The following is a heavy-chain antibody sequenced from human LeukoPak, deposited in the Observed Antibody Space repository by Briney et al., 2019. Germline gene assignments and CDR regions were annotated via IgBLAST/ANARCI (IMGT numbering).Heavy chain of an antibody. CDR1: GFTFSSYN. CDR3: ARVDTAMVGDY. CDR2: ITSSSSYI. D-gene: IGHD5-18*01. V-gene: IGHV3-21*01. Sequence: MSGGSLRLSCAASGFTFSSYNMNWVRQAPGKGLEWVSSITSSSSYIYYADSVKGRFTISRDNAKNSLYLQMNSLRAEDTAVYCCARVDTAMVGDYWGQGTLVTVSS. J-gene: IGHJ4*02.